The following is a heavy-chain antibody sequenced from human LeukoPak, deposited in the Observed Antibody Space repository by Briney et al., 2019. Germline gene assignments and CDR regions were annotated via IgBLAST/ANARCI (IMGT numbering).Heavy chain of an antibody. J-gene: IGHJ4*02. Sequence: GGSLRLSCAASGFTFSGDWMHWVRQAPGKGLVWVSRINSDGSSTSYADSVKGRFTISRDNAKNTLYLQMNSLRAEDTAVYYCAREYSGSWYPLIDYWGQGTLVTVSS. CDR2: INSDGSST. D-gene: IGHD6-13*01. CDR1: GFTFSGDW. CDR3: AREYSGSWYPLIDY. V-gene: IGHV3-74*01.